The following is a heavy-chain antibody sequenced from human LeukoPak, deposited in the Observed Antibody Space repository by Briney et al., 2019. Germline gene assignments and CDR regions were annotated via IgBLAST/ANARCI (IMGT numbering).Heavy chain of an antibody. CDR2: IDYSGNT. Sequence: SETLSHTCTVSGGSISSSSYHWAWIRQPPGKGLEWIGSIDYSGNTYYNPSLKSRVTISKNTSKNQFSLKVSSVTAADTAVYYCTREKNGEGNWFDPWGQGTLVTVSS. D-gene: IGHD1-1*01. J-gene: IGHJ5*02. V-gene: IGHV4-39*07. CDR3: TREKNGEGNWFDP. CDR1: GGSISSSSYH.